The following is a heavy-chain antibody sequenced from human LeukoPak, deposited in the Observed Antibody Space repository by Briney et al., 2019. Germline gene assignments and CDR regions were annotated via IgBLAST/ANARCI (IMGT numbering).Heavy chain of an antibody. CDR3: ARGGGYGSSPLK. J-gene: IGHJ4*02. CDR1: GVSISSYY. D-gene: IGHD6-6*01. CDR2: IYTSGST. V-gene: IGHV4-4*09. Sequence: PSETLSLTCTVSGVSISSYYWSWIRQPPGKGLEWIGYIYTSGSTNYNPSLKSRVTISVDTSKNQFSLKLNSVTAADTAVYYCARGGGYGSSPLKWGQGTLVTVSS.